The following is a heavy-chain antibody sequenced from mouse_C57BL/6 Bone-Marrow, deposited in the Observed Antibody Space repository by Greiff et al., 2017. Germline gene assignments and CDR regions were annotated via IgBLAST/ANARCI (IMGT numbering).Heavy chain of an antibody. J-gene: IGHJ4*01. CDR2: SNPNYGTT. V-gene: IGHV1-39*01. D-gene: IGHD2-4*01. CDR3: ASGYDYDYAMDY. Sequence: EVQLQQSGPELVKPGASVKISCKASGYSFTDYNMNWVKQSNGKSLEWIGVSNPNYGTTSYNQKFKGKATLTVDQATSTAYMQLNSLPAEDSAVYYCASGYDYDYAMDYWGQGTSVTVSS. CDR1: GYSFTDYN.